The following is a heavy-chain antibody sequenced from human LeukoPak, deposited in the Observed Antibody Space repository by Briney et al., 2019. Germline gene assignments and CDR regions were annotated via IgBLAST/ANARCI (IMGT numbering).Heavy chain of an antibody. CDR2: ISWNSGSI. V-gene: IGHV3-9*01. D-gene: IGHD2-21*01. CDR1: GFTFDDYA. J-gene: IGHJ6*02. CDR3: ARDVLYSRYYYYGMDV. Sequence: GGSLRLSCAASGFTFDDYAMHWVRQAPGKGLEWVSGISWNSGSIGYADSVKGRFTISRDNAKNSLYLQMNSLRAEDTAVYYCARDVLYSRYYYYGMDVWGQGTTVTVSS.